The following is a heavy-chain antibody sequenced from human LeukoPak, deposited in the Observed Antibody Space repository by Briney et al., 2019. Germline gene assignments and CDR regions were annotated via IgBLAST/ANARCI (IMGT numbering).Heavy chain of an antibody. CDR2: ISGSGRST. D-gene: IGHD6-13*01. J-gene: IGHJ4*02. V-gene: IGHV3-23*01. CDR3: AREDSSLDY. CDR1: GFTFSNYA. Sequence: GGSLRLSCAASGFTFSNYAMTWVRQAPGKGLEWVSIISGSGRSTYYADSVTGRFTISRDNSKNTLYLQMNSLRAEDTAVYYCAREDSSLDYWGQGTLVTVSS.